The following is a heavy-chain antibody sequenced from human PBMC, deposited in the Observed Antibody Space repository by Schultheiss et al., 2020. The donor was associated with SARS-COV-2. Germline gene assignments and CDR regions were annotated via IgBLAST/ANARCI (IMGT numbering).Heavy chain of an antibody. D-gene: IGHD3-16*01. CDR1: GYTMTGYG. CDR3: ARDHGDGMDV. V-gene: IGHV1-46*01. Sequence: ASVKVSCEASGYTMTGYGIAWVRQAPGQGLEWMGWINPSGGSTSYAQKFQGRVTMTRDTSTSTVYMELSSLRSEDTAVYYCARDHGDGMDVWGQGTTVTVSS. CDR2: INPSGGST. J-gene: IGHJ6*02.